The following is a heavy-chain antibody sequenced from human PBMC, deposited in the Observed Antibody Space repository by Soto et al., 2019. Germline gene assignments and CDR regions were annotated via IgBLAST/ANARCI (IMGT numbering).Heavy chain of an antibody. CDR3: TTGPPGYSYGKAYYMDV. J-gene: IGHJ6*03. Sequence: GGSLRLFCAASGFTFSNAWMSWVRQAPGKGLEWVGRIKSKTDGGTTDYAAPVKGRFTISRDDSKNTLYLQMNSLKTEDTAVYYCTTGPPGYSYGKAYYMDVWGKGTTVTVSS. D-gene: IGHD5-18*01. CDR1: GFTFSNAW. V-gene: IGHV3-15*01. CDR2: IKSKTDGGTT.